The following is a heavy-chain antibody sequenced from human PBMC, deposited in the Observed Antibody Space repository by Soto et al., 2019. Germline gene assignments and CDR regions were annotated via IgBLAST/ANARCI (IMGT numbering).Heavy chain of an antibody. CDR3: ARDFGEYSFFFDY. D-gene: IGHD2-21*01. CDR2: YSGFT. V-gene: IGHV4-59*13. J-gene: IGHJ4*02. CDR1: GGSITTYQ. Sequence: SETLSLTCSVSGGSITTYQWSWIRQPPGKGLEWIGGYSGFTNYNPSLESRASISVDRSKNQFSLNIRSVTTADTAIYYCARDFGEYSFFFDYWGQGTLVTVSS.